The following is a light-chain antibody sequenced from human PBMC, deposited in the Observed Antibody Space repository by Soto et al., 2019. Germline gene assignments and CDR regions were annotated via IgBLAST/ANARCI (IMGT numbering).Light chain of an antibody. J-gene: IGKJ2*01. CDR1: QSVSNNY. Sequence: EVVLTQSTGTLSLSPGERATLSCRASQSVSNNYVAWYQQKPGQAPTLLIFGSSDRATGIPDRFSGSGSGTDFTLTISRLEREDFAVYYCQQYGSSPPYTFGQGTKLEIK. CDR2: GSS. V-gene: IGKV3-20*01. CDR3: QQYGSSPPYT.